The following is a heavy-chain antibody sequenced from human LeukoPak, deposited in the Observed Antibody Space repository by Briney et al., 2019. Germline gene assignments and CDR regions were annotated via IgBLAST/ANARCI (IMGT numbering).Heavy chain of an antibody. V-gene: IGHV1-18*01. Sequence: ASVTVSCKASGYTFSSYGISWVRQAPGQGLEWMGWISGYNGNTNYAQKLQGRVTMITDTSTSTAYMELRSLTSDDTAVYYCARVSVSGYDLEGYYFDSWGQGTLVTVSS. CDR2: ISGYNGNT. D-gene: IGHD5-12*01. J-gene: IGHJ4*02. CDR3: ARVSVSGYDLEGYYFDS. CDR1: GYTFSSYG.